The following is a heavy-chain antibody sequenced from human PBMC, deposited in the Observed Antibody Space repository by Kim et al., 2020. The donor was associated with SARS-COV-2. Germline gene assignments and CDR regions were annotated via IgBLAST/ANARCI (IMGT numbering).Heavy chain of an antibody. V-gene: IGHV3-30*18. CDR3: AKDLVRAWLQLPDYYYYG. CDR1: GFTFSSYG. CDR2: ISYDGSNK. D-gene: IGHD5-12*01. J-gene: IGHJ6*01. Sequence: GGSLRLSCAASGFTFSSYGMHWVRQAPGKGLEWVAVISYDGSNKYYADSVKGRFTISRDNSKNTLYLQMNSLRAEDTAVYYCAKDLVRAWLQLPDYYYYG.